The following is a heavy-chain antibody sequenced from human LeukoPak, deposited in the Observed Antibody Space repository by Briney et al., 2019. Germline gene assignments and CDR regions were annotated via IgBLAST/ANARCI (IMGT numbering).Heavy chain of an antibody. CDR1: GVSFSVYY. CDR3: ATWAVVDYYYGMDV. V-gene: IGHV4-34*01. CDR2: IYHSGST. D-gene: IGHD6-19*01. J-gene: IGHJ6*02. Sequence: SETLSLTCAVYGVSFSVYYWSWIRQPPGKGLEWIGEIYHSGSTNYNPSLKSRVTISVDKSKNQFSLKLSSVTAADTAVYYCATWAVVDYYYGMDVWGQGTTVTVSS.